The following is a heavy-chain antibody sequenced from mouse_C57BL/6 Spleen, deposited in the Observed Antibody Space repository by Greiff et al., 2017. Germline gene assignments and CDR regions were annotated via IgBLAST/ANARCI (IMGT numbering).Heavy chain of an antibody. CDR1: GFSLTSYG. D-gene: IGHD2-3*01. CDR3: AYDGRTKGYFDV. CDR2: IWRGGST. Sequence: VQGVESGPGLVQPSQSLSITCTVSGFSLTSYGVHWVRQSPGKGLEWLGVIWRGGSTDYNAAFMSRLSITKDNSKSQVFFKMNSLQADDTAIYCCAYDGRTKGYFDVWGTGTTVTVSS. J-gene: IGHJ1*03. V-gene: IGHV2-5*01.